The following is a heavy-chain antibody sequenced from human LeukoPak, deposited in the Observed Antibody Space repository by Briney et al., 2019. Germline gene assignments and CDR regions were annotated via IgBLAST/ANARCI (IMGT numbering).Heavy chain of an antibody. V-gene: IGHV1-8*01. CDR3: ARGIGYYYDSSGLDFDY. D-gene: IGHD3-22*01. CDR1: GYTFTCYD. J-gene: IGHJ4*02. Sequence: ASLKVSCKASGYTFTCYDINWVRQATGQGLEWMGWMNPNSGNTGYAQKFQGRVTMTRNTSISTAYMELSSLRSEDTAVYYCARGIGYYYDSSGLDFDYWGQGTLVTVSS. CDR2: MNPNSGNT.